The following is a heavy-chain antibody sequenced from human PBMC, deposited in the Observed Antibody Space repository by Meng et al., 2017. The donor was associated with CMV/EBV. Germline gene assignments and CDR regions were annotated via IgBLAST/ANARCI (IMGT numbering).Heavy chain of an antibody. D-gene: IGHD3-22*01. CDR1: GDTFTRYG. Sequence: VLLVQPGAELKKPGVSVKGSCKAAGDTFTRYGISWVRQAPGQGLEWMGWISAYNGNTNYAQKLQGRVTMTTDTSTSTAYMELRSLRSDDTAVYYCARGGRYYYDSSGYCDYWGQGTLVTVSS. J-gene: IGHJ4*02. CDR2: ISAYNGNT. CDR3: ARGGRYYYDSSGYCDY. V-gene: IGHV1-18*04.